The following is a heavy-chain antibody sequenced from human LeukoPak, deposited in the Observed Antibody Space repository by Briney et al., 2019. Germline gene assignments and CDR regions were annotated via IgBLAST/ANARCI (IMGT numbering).Heavy chain of an antibody. CDR3: ASTQGYGDYGDFDY. V-gene: IGHV4-39*01. D-gene: IGHD4-17*01. CDR2: IYYSGST. CDR1: GGSISSSSYY. Sequence: PSETLSLTCTVSGGSISSSSYYWGWIRQPPGKGLEWIGSIYYSGSTYYNPSLKSRVTISVDTSKNQFSLKLSSVTAADTAVYYCASTQGYGDYGDFDYWGQGTLATVSS. J-gene: IGHJ4*02.